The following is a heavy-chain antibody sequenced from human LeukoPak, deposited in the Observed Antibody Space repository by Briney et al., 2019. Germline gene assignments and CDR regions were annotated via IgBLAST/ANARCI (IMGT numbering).Heavy chain of an antibody. CDR2: ISAYNGNT. CDR1: GYTFTSYG. Sequence: ASVKVSCKASGYTFTSYGISWVRQAPGQGLEWMGWISAYNGNTNYAQKLQGRVTITADKSTSTAYMELSSLRSEDTAVYYCARDNHIVVVTAMGGMDVWGQGTTVTVSS. J-gene: IGHJ6*02. CDR3: ARDNHIVVVTAMGGMDV. D-gene: IGHD2-21*02. V-gene: IGHV1-18*01.